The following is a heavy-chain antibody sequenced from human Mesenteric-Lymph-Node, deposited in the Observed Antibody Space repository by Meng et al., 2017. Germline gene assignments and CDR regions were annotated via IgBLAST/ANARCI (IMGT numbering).Heavy chain of an antibody. J-gene: IGHJ4*01. CDR2: IIPTVGTA. D-gene: IGHD4-17*01. CDR3: ASMTRVTTSHFDY. Sequence: SVQVSCKASGGTFSSYAISWVRQPPGQGLEWMGGIIPTVGTANYAQKFQGRVTITADKSTSTAYMELSSLRAEDTAVYYCASMTRVTTSHFDYWGQGTLVTVSS. V-gene: IGHV1-69*06. CDR1: GGTFSSYA.